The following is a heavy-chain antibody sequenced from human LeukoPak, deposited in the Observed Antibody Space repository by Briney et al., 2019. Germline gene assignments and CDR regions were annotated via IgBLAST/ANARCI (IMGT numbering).Heavy chain of an antibody. Sequence: GGSLRLSCSASGFTFSSFAMSWVRQAPGKGLEWVSGISGSGGSTYYADSMKGRFTISRDNSKNTLYLQINSLRAEDTAVYYCAKDFSVGVTMIRGPFDPWGQGTLVTVSS. V-gene: IGHV3-23*01. CDR1: GFTFSSFA. D-gene: IGHD3-10*01. CDR3: AKDFSVGVTMIRGPFDP. J-gene: IGHJ5*02. CDR2: ISGSGGST.